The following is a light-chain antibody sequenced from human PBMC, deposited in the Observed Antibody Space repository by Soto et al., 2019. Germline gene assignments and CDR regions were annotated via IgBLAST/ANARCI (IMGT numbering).Light chain of an antibody. J-gene: IGKJ1*01. CDR1: QSIDSTF. Sequence: EIVLTQSPGSLSLSPGEGATLSCRASQSIDSTFFAWYQKKPGQAPRLLMYGVSKRATGIPDRFSGSGSGTDFTLTISRLEPEDFAVYYCQQYMSSVTFGQGTRVEIK. CDR2: GVS. CDR3: QQYMSSVT. V-gene: IGKV3-20*01.